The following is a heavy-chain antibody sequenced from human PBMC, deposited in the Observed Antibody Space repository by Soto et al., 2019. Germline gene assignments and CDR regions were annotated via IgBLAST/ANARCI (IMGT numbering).Heavy chain of an antibody. Sequence: GGSLRLSCAASGFTFSNAWMSWVRQAPGKGLEWVGRIKSKTDGGTTAYAAPVKGRFTMSRGDSKNTLYLQMNSLKTEDTAVYYCTTDQEYCSSTSCYAADAFDIWGQGTMVTVSS. D-gene: IGHD2-2*01. CDR3: TTDQEYCSSTSCYAADAFDI. V-gene: IGHV3-15*01. CDR1: GFTFSNAW. J-gene: IGHJ3*02. CDR2: IKSKTDGGTT.